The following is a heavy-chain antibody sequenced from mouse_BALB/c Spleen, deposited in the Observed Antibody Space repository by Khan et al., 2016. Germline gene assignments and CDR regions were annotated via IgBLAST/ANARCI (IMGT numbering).Heavy chain of an antibody. D-gene: IGHD1-1*01. CDR1: GYTFTNYG. CDR3: ARYRYYYGSSSYVDV. V-gene: IGHV9-3-1*01. Sequence: QIQLVQSGPELKKPGKTVKISCKASGYTFTNYGMNWVKQAPGKGLKWMGWINTYSGESTYADDFKGRFAFSLETSANTAYLQINNLKNEDTATYFCARYRYYYGSSSYVDVWGAGTTVTVSS. CDR2: INTYSGES. J-gene: IGHJ1*01.